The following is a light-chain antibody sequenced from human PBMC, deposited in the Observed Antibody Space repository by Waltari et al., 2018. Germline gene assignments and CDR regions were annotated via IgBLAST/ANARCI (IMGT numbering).Light chain of an antibody. J-gene: IGKJ1*01. CDR1: QSVSRA. CDR2: GAS. CDR3: QHYLRLPVT. V-gene: IGKV3-20*01. Sequence: CKAIQSVSRALAWYQQKPGQVPRLLIYGASTRATDIPDRFSGSGSETDFSLTIRRLEPDDFAVYYCQHYLRLPVTFGQGTTVEI.